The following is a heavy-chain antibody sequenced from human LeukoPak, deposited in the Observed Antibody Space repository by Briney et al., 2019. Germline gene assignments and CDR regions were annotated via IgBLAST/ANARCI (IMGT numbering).Heavy chain of an antibody. J-gene: IGHJ4*02. CDR1: GYSISSGYY. D-gene: IGHD6-13*01. Sequence: SETLSLTCTVSGYSISSGYYWGWIRQPPGKGLEWIGSMYHAGSTYYNPSLRSRVTISVDTSKNQFSLRLTSVTAAGTAVYYCARPSSSSWWYSDYWGQGTLVTVSS. V-gene: IGHV4-38-2*02. CDR2: MYHAGST. CDR3: ARPSSSSWWYSDY.